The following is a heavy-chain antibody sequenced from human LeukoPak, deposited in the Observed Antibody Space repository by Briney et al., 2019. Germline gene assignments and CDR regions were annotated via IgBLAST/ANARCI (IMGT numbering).Heavy chain of an antibody. CDR3: AKKFSSAWPCFDY. Sequence: PGRSLRLSCAASGFTFSSYGMHWGRQAPGKGLEWVAVISYDGSNKYYADSVKGRFTISRDNSKNTLYLQLNSLRPEDTAVYYCAKKFSSAWPCFDYWGQGALVTVSS. V-gene: IGHV3-30*18. J-gene: IGHJ4*02. CDR2: ISYDGSNK. D-gene: IGHD6-19*01. CDR1: GFTFSSYG.